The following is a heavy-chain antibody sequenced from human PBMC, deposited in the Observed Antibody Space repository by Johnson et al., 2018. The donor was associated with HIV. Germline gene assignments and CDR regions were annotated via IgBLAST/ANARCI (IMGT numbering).Heavy chain of an antibody. CDR1: GFTVSSNY. J-gene: IGHJ3*02. V-gene: IGHV3-66*01. CDR3: AKDWGFVGATPAFDI. Sequence: EVQLVESGGGVVQPGRSLRLSCAASGFTVSSNYMSWVRQAPGKGLEWVSVIYSGGSTYYADSVKGRFTISRDNSKNTLDLQMNSLRAEDTAVYYCAKDWGFVGATPAFDIWGQGTMVTVSS. CDR2: IYSGGST. D-gene: IGHD1-26*01.